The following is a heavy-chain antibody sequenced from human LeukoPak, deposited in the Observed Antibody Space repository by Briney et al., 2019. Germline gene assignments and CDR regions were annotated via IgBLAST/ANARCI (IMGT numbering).Heavy chain of an antibody. Sequence: GSLRLSCAASGFTFSSYWMSWVRQAPGKGLEWIGEINHSGSTNYNPSLKSRVTMSVDTSKNQFSLKLSSVTAADTAVYYCARLNHYDSNGYYFNGFDFWGQGTMVTVSS. D-gene: IGHD3-22*01. CDR1: GFTFSSYW. CDR3: ARLNHYDSNGYYFNGFDF. J-gene: IGHJ3*01. V-gene: IGHV4-34*01. CDR2: INHSGST.